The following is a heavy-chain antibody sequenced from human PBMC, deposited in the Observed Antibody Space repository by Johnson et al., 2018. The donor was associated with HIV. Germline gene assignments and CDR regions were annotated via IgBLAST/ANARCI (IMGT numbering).Heavy chain of an antibody. CDR3: AKDHSRSILGMIIDAFDI. CDR1: GFTFDDYG. CDR2: INWNGGST. D-gene: IGHD3-3*01. V-gene: IGHV3-20*04. Sequence: QLLESGGGVVRPGGSLRLSCAASGFTFDDYGMSWVRQAPGKGLEWVSGINWNGGSTGYADSVKGRFTISRDNSKNTLYLQMNSLRVEDTAVYYCAKDHSRSILGMIIDAFDISGQGTMVTVSS. J-gene: IGHJ3*02.